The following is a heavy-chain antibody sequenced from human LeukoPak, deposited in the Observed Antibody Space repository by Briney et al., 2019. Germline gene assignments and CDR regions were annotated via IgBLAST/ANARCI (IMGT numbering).Heavy chain of an antibody. CDR2: ISYDGSNK. CDR1: GFTFSSYA. CDR3: AKDAEPYSYGPWMFDY. J-gene: IGHJ4*02. V-gene: IGHV3-30*04. Sequence: PGGSLRLSCAASGFTFSSYAMHWVRQAPGKGLEWVAVISYDGSNKYYADSVKGRFTISRDNSKNTLYLQMNSLRAEDTAVYYCAKDAEPYSYGPWMFDYWGQGTLVTVSS. D-gene: IGHD5-18*01.